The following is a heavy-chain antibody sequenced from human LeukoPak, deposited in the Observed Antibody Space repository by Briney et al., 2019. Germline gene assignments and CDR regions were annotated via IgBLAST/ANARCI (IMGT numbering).Heavy chain of an antibody. CDR3: ASDGYYDILTGYYPPDY. D-gene: IGHD3-9*01. J-gene: IGHJ4*02. Sequence: PSETLSLTCTVSGGSINSNTYYWGWIRQPPGKGLEWIGTIYYSGSTYYNPSLKSRITISVDTSKNQFSLRLSSVTAADTAVYYCASDGYYDILTGYYPPDYWGQGTLVTVSS. V-gene: IGHV4-39*01. CDR1: GGSINSNTYY. CDR2: IYYSGST.